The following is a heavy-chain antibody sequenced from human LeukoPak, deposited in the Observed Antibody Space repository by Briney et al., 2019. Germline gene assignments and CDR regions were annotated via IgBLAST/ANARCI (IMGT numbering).Heavy chain of an antibody. CDR1: GFTFSSYE. V-gene: IGHV3-48*03. J-gene: IGHJ4*02. Sequence: AGGSLRLSCAASGFTFSSYEMNWVRQAPGKGLEWVSYISSSGSAIYYADSVEGRFTISRDNAKNSLYLQMNSLRAEDTAVYFCARAGASRRYYFDYWGQGTLVTVSS. CDR3: ARAGASRRYYFDY. D-gene: IGHD1-26*01. CDR2: ISSSGSAI.